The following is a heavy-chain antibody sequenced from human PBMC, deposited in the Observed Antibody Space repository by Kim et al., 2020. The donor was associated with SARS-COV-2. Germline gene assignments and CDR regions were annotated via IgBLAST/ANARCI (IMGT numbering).Heavy chain of an antibody. CDR3: ARRILNWFDP. Sequence: SETLSLTCTVSGGSISSSSYYWGWIRQPPGKGLEWIGSIYYSGSTYYNPSLKSRVTISVDTSKNQFSLKLSSVTAADTAVYYCARRILNWFDPWGQGTLVTVSS. CDR2: IYYSGST. CDR1: GGSISSSSYY. J-gene: IGHJ5*02. D-gene: IGHD2-15*01. V-gene: IGHV4-39*01.